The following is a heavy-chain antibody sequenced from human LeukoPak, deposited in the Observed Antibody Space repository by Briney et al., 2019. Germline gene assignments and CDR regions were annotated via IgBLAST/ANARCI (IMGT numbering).Heavy chain of an antibody. CDR1: GGSFSGYY. D-gene: IGHD3-9*01. Sequence: SETLSLTCAVYGGSFSGYYWSWIRQPPGKGPEWIGEINHSGSTNYNPSLKSRVTISVDTSKNQFSLKLSSVTAADTAVYYCARRYRLRYSHNWFDPWGQGTLVTVSS. V-gene: IGHV4-34*01. CDR2: INHSGST. CDR3: ARRYRLRYSHNWFDP. J-gene: IGHJ5*02.